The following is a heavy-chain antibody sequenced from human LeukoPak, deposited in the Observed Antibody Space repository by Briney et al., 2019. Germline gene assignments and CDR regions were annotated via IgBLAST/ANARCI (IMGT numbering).Heavy chain of an antibody. CDR2: ISGSSSYI. CDR1: GFTFSSYS. J-gene: IGHJ6*03. D-gene: IGHD3-10*01. Sequence: GGSLRLSCAASGFTFSSYSMNWVRQAPGKGLEWVSSISGSSSYIYYADSVKGRFTISRDNAKNSLHLQMSSLRAEDTAVYYCARVGMVRGVIKWHRYYYYMDVWGKGTTVTISS. V-gene: IGHV3-21*01. CDR3: ARVGMVRGVIKWHRYYYYMDV.